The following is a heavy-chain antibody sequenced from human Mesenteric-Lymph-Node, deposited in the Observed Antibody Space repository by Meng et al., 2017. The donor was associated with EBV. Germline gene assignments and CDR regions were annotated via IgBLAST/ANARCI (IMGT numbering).Heavy chain of an antibody. V-gene: IGHV4-39*01. J-gene: IGHJ5*02. Sequence: HRQLPEAGPGLVKPSETLSPTCPVSGGSISSSNYYWGWIRQPPGKGLEWIGSIYYSGSTHYNPSLKSRVTISEDTSKNQFSLKVSSVIAADTAVYYCARREASSPGWFDPWGQGTLVTVSS. D-gene: IGHD6-13*01. CDR1: GGSISSSNYY. CDR2: IYYSGST. CDR3: ARREASSPGWFDP.